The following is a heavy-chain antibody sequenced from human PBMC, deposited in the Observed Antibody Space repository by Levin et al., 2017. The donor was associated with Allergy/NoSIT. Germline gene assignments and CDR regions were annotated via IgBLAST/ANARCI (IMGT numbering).Heavy chain of an antibody. CDR3: AKSREGYSYLDY. CDR1: GFTFSSYA. V-gene: IGHV3-23*01. J-gene: IGHJ4*02. D-gene: IGHD5-18*01. Sequence: SCAASGFTFSSYAMSWVRQAPGKGLEWVSAISGSGGSTYYADSVKGRFTISRDNSKNTLYLQMNSLRAEDTAVYYCAKSREGYSYLDYWGQGTLVTVSS. CDR2: ISGSGGST.